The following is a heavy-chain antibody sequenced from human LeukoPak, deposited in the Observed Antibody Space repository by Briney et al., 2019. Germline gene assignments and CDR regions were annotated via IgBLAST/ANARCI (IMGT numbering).Heavy chain of an antibody. D-gene: IGHD5-18*01. CDR2: INHSGST. CDR3: ARGYSYGYTVPLDY. Sequence: KPSETLSLTCAVYGGSFSGYYWSWIRQPPGKGLEWIGEINHSGSTNYNPPLKSRVTISVDTSKNQFSLKLSSVTAADTAVYYCARGYSYGYTVPLDYWGQGTLVTVSS. V-gene: IGHV4-34*01. J-gene: IGHJ4*02. CDR1: GGSFSGYY.